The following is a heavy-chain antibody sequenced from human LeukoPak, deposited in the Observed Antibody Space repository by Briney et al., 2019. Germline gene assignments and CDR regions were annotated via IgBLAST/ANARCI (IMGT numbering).Heavy chain of an antibody. CDR1: GFTVGSHH. CDR2: IYSGGST. J-gene: IGHJ4*02. CDR3: ASHDTSAYYSTLGY. Sequence: GGPLRLSCAVSGFTVGSHHMTWVRQAPGKGLEWVSVIYSGGSTYYADSVKGRFTISRDNSKNTLYLQMNNLRAEDTALYYCASHDTSAYYSTLGYWGQGILVTVSS. V-gene: IGHV3-66*04. D-gene: IGHD3-22*01.